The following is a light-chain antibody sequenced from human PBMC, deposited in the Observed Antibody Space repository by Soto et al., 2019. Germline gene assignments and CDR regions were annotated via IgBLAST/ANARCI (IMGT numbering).Light chain of an antibody. Sequence: QSALTQPASVSGSPGQSITISCSGTSSDFGGYNVVSWYQQHPGKAPKLIIYEGTKRPSGVSNRFSGSKSGNAASLTISGLQTEDEADYYCCSCADTSTFWVVFGGGTKLTVL. CDR2: EGT. V-gene: IGLV2-23*03. CDR3: CSCADTSTFWVV. J-gene: IGLJ3*02. CDR1: SSDFGGYNV.